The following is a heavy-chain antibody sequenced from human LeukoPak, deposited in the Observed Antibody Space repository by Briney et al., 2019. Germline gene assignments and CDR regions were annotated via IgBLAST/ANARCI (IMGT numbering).Heavy chain of an antibody. D-gene: IGHD6-19*01. CDR2: ISSSGNSI. CDR1: GFTFSSSE. Sequence: GGSLRLSCAASGFTFSSSEMNWVRQAPGKGLEWVSYISSSGNSIYYADSVKGRFTISRDNAKNSLYLQMNSLRAEDTALYYCARDRSIAVTVDAFDIWGQGTMVTVSS. CDR3: ARDRSIAVTVDAFDI. V-gene: IGHV3-48*03. J-gene: IGHJ3*02.